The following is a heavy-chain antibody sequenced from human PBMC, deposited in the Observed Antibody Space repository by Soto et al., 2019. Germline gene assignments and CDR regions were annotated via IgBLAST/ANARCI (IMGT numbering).Heavy chain of an antibody. Sequence: SQTLSLTCAISGDSVSSNSAAWNWIRQSPSRGLEWLGRTYYRSRWYNDYVGSVKSRITINPDTSKNQFSLQLNSMTPEDTAVFYCVIATWLDYAFDILCQEKMVTVSS. CDR2: TYYRSRWYN. V-gene: IGHV6-1*01. J-gene: IGHJ3*02. D-gene: IGHD6-19*01. CDR1: GDSVSSNSAA. CDR3: VIATWLDYAFDI.